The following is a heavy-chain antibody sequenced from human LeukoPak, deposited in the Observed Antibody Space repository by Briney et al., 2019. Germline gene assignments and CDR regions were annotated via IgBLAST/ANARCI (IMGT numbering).Heavy chain of an antibody. CDR3: ARGTGWLYDY. V-gene: IGHV4-59*01. CDR2: IYYSGST. D-gene: IGHD5-24*01. Sequence: PSETLSLTCTVSGGSISSYYWSWIRQPPGKGLEWIGYIYYSGSTNYNPSLKSRVTISVDTSKNQFSLKLSSVTAADTAVYHCARGTGWLYDYWGQGTLVTVSS. J-gene: IGHJ4*02. CDR1: GGSISSYY.